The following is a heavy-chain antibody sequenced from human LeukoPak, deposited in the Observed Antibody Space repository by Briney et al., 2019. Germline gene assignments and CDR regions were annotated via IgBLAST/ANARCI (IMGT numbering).Heavy chain of an antibody. V-gene: IGHV3-30-3*01. D-gene: IGHD3-22*01. Sequence: GGSLRLSCAASGFTFSSYAMHWVRQAPGKGLEWVAVISYDGSNKYYADSVKGRFTISRDNSKNTLYLQMNSLRAEDTAVYYCATEKSSGYHWGQGTLVTVSS. J-gene: IGHJ4*02. CDR2: ISYDGSNK. CDR1: GFTFSSYA. CDR3: ATEKSSGYH.